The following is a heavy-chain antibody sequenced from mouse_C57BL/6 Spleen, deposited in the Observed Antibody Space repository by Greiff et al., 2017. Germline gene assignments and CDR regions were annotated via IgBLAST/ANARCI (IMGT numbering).Heavy chain of an antibody. J-gene: IGHJ4*01. CDR3: AIITTVDYYAMDY. CDR1: GFTFSDYG. Sequence: DVKLVESGGGLVKPGGSLKLSCAASGFTFSDYGMHWVRQAPEKGLEWVAYISSGSSTIYYEDTVKGRYTISRDNAKNTLFLQMISLRSEDTAMYYCAIITTVDYYAMDYWGQGTSVTVSS. V-gene: IGHV5-17*01. D-gene: IGHD1-1*01. CDR2: ISSGSSTI.